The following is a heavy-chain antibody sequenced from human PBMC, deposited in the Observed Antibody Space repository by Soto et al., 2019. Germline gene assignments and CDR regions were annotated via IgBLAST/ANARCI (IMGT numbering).Heavy chain of an antibody. CDR3: ARDQYRRYCTNGVCYTDGYYYYYGMDV. CDR2: IIPIFGTA. CDR1: GGTFSSYA. V-gene: IGHV1-69*01. Sequence: QVQLVQSGAEVKKPGSSVKVSCKASGGTFSSYAISWVRQAPGQGLEWMGGIIPIFGTANYAQKFQGRVTITADESTSTAYMELSSLRSEDTAVYYCARDQYRRYCTNGVCYTDGYYYYYGMDVWGQGTTVTVSS. D-gene: IGHD2-8*01. J-gene: IGHJ6*02.